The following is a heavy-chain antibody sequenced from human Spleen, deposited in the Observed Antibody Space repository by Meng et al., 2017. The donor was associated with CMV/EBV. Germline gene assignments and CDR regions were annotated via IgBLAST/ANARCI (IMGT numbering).Heavy chain of an antibody. D-gene: IGHD5-12*01. J-gene: IGHJ4*02. Sequence: QVLLQPGGAGLLEPSGTLSLLCAVYGGSFSGYYWSWIRQPPGKGLEWIGEINHSGSTNYNPSLKSRVTISVDTSKNQFSLKLSSVTAADTAVYYCARGGGYDNYFDYWGQGTLVTVSS. CDR2: INHSGST. CDR3: ARGGGYDNYFDY. V-gene: IGHV4-34*01. CDR1: GGSFSGYY.